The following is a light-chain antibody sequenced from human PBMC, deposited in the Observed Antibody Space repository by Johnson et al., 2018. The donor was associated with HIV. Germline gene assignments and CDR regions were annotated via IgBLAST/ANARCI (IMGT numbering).Light chain of an antibody. CDR3: ATWDRSLSAGGV. V-gene: IGLV1-51*02. CDR2: ENT. CDR1: SSNIGNNY. Sequence: QSVLTQSPSVSAAPGQKVTISCSGSSSNIGNNYVSWYQHLPGTAPKLLIYENTKRPSGVPDRFSGSKSGSSATLGITGLQTGDEADYYCATWDRSLSAGGVFGTGTKVTVL. J-gene: IGLJ1*01.